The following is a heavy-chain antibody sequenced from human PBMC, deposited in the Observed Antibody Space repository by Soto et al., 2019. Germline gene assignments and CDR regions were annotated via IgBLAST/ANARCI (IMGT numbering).Heavy chain of an antibody. Sequence: PSETLSLTCTVSGGSISSSSYYWGWIRQPPGKGLEWIGSIYYSGSTYYNPSLKSRVTISVDTSKNQFSLKLISVTAADTAVYYCARRTFYAYIWGSYRRGYYFDYWGQGTLVPVSS. V-gene: IGHV4-39*01. J-gene: IGHJ4*02. CDR3: ARRTFYAYIWGSYRRGYYFDY. CDR2: IYYSGST. D-gene: IGHD3-16*02. CDR1: GGSISSSSYY.